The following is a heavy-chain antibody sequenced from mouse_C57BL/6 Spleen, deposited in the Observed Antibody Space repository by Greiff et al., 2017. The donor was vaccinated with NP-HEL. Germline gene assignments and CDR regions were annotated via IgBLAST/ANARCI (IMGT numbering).Heavy chain of an antibody. V-gene: IGHV1-54*01. CDR3: ARRRDY. CDR1: GYAFTNYL. J-gene: IGHJ2*01. CDR2: INPGGGGT. Sequence: QVQLQQSGAELVRPGTSVKVSCKASGYAFTNYLIEWVKQRPGQGLEWIGVINPGGGGTNYNEKFKGKATLTADKSSSTAYMQLSSLASEDSAVYFCARRRDYWGQGTALTVSS.